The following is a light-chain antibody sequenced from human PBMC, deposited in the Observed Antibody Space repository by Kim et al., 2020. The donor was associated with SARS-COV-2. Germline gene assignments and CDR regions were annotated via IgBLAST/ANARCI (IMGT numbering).Light chain of an antibody. J-gene: IGKJ4*01. CDR3: QQYSNWPLT. CDR1: QSVNNN. CDR2: GAS. V-gene: IGKV3-15*01. Sequence: SQAQRATVTCRASQSVNNNYFAWYQRKPGHEPRLLIYGASTKATGIPARFSGSGSGTEFTLTISSLQSEDFAIYYCQQYSNWPLTFGGGTKVDIK.